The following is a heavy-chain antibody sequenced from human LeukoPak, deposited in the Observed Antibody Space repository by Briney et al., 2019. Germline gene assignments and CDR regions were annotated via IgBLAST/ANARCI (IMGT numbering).Heavy chain of an antibody. CDR3: ARLSGSTYNWFDP. D-gene: IGHD1-26*01. CDR2: IYSSGST. CDR1: GGSISSYY. Sequence: SETLSLTCTVSGGSISSYYWSWIRQPAGKGLDYIGRIYSSGSTNYNPSLKSRVTMSVDTSKNQFSLMMSSVTAADTAVYYCARLSGSTYNWFDPWGQGTLVTVSS. V-gene: IGHV4-4*07. J-gene: IGHJ5*02.